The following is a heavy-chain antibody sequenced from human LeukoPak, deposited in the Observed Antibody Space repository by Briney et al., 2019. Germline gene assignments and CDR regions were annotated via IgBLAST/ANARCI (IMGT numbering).Heavy chain of an antibody. CDR2: IYHSGST. CDR3: ARSGYSSGWDY. CDR1: GGSISSGGYS. D-gene: IGHD6-19*01. V-gene: IGHV4-30-2*01. Sequence: SETLSLTCAVSGGSISSGGYSWSCIRQPPGKGLEWIGYIYHSGSTYYNPSLKSRVTISVDRSKNQFSLKLSSVTAADTAVYYCARSGYSSGWDYWGQGTLVTVSS. J-gene: IGHJ4*02.